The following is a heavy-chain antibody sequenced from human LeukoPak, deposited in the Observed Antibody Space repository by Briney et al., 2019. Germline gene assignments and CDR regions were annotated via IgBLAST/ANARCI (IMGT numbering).Heavy chain of an antibody. Sequence: LSLTCTVSGGSISSSSYYWGWIRQPPGKGLEWVSYISSSGSTIYYADSVKGRFTISRDNAKNSLYLQMNSLRAEDTAVYYCAREGGYSYGFDYWGQGTLVTVSS. CDR1: GGSISSSSYY. V-gene: IGHV3-11*04. D-gene: IGHD5-18*01. CDR3: AREGGYSYGFDY. J-gene: IGHJ4*02. CDR2: ISSSGSTI.